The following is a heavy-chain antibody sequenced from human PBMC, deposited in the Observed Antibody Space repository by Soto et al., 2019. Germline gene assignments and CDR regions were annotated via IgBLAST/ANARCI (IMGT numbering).Heavy chain of an antibody. Sequence: GASVKVSGKASGYTFTSYGISWARQAPGQGLEWMGWISAYNGNTNYAQKLQGRVTMTTDTSTSTAYMELRSLRSDDTAVYYCARAPRYSAMVPEYFQHWGQGTLVTVSS. CDR1: GYTFTSYG. CDR3: ARAPRYSAMVPEYFQH. J-gene: IGHJ1*01. D-gene: IGHD5-18*01. CDR2: ISAYNGNT. V-gene: IGHV1-18*01.